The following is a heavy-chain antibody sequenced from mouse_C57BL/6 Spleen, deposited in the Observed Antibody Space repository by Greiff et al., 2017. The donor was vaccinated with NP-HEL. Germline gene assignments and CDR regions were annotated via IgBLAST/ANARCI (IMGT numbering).Heavy chain of an antibody. CDR1: GYTFTSYT. D-gene: IGHD1-1*01. J-gene: IGHJ2*01. V-gene: IGHV1-4*01. CDR2: INPSSGYT. CDR3: ARGETYYGIYFDY. Sequence: VQLQQSGAELARPGASVKMSCKASGYTFTSYTMHWVKQRPGQGLEWIGYINPSSGYTKYNQKFKDKATLTVDKSSSTAYMQLSSLTSEDSAVYDCARGETYYGIYFDYWGQGTTLTVSS.